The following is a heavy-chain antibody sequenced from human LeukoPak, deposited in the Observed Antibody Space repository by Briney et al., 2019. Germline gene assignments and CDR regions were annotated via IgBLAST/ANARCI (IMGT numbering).Heavy chain of an antibody. J-gene: IGHJ4*02. D-gene: IGHD2-2*01. CDR2: IRYDGSNK. CDR3: AKFEPIVVAPAAVHPVDY. V-gene: IGHV3-30*02. CDR1: GFTFSSYG. Sequence: GGSLRLSCAASGFTFSSYGMHWVRQAPGKGLEWVAFIRYDGSNKYYADSVKGRFTISRDDSKNTLYLQMNSLRAEDTAVYYCAKFEPIVVAPAAVHPVDYWGQGTLVTVSS.